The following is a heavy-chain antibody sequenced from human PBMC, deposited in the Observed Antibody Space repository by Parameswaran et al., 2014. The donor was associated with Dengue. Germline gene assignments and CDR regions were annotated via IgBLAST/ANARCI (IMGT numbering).Heavy chain of an antibody. CDR2: ISSSGSTI. J-gene: IGHJ6*02. V-gene: IGHV3-48*03. Sequence: WIRQPPGKGLEWVSYISSSGSTIYYADSVKGRFTISRDNAKNSLYLQMNSLRAEDTAVYYCARYTGAYCGGDCYPYYYYGMDVWGQGTTVTVSS. D-gene: IGHD2-21*02. CDR3: ARYTGAYCGGDCYPYYYYGMDV.